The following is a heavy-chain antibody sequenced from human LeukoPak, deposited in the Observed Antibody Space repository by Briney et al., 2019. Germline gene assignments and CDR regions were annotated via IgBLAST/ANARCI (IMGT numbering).Heavy chain of an antibody. CDR3: ARRSGPAGFDY. D-gene: IGHD5-12*01. V-gene: IGHV3-48*04. CDR2: ISSSGSTI. Sequence: GSLRLSCAASGFTFRSYWMSWIRQAPGKGLEWVSYISSSGSTIYYADSVKGRSTISRDNAKNSLYLQMNSLRAEDTAVYYCARRSGPAGFDYWGQGTLVTVSS. CDR1: GFTFRSYW. J-gene: IGHJ4*02.